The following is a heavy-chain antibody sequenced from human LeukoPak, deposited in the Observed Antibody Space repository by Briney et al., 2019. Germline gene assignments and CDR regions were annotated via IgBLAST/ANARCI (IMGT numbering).Heavy chain of an antibody. Sequence: ASVKVSCKTSGYTFTNYAMNWVRQAPGQGLEWMGWISAYNGNTNYAQKLQGRVTMTTDTSTSTAYMELRSLRSDDTAVYYCARVAEDWGQGTLVTVSS. CDR3: ARVAED. CDR2: ISAYNGNT. CDR1: GYTFTNYA. J-gene: IGHJ4*02. V-gene: IGHV1-18*04.